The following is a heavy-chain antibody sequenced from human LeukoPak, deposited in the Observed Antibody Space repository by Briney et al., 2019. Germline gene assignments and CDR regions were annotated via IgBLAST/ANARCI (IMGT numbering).Heavy chain of an antibody. CDR2: INGDGKST. Sequence: WGSLRLSCAASGFTFSGYWMHWVRQAPGKGLVWVSRINGDGKSTTYADSVKGRFTISRDNAKNTLYLQMNSLRAEDTAVYYCTRVGAVTYDYWGQGTLVTVSS. D-gene: IGHD4-17*01. V-gene: IGHV3-74*01. CDR1: GFTFSGYW. J-gene: IGHJ4*02. CDR3: TRVGAVTYDY.